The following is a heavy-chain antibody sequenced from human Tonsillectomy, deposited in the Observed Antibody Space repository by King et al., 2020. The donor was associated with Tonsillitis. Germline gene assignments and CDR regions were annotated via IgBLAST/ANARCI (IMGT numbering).Heavy chain of an antibody. CDR1: GYSFSYYY. D-gene: IGHD1-26*01. CDR3: ARLKLGDVRYPFDI. V-gene: IGHV5-51*03. CDR2: IYPRDSDT. Sequence: VQLVQSGAEVKKPGESLKISCKGSGYSFSYYYIGWVRQMPGKGLEWMGIIYPRDSDTRYSPSFQGQVTISADKSINTAYLQWSSLKASDTAMYYCARLKLGDVRYPFDIWGQGTMVTVSS. J-gene: IGHJ3*02.